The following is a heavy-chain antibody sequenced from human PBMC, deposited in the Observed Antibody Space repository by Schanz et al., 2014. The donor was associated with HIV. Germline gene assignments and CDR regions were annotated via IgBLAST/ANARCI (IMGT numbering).Heavy chain of an antibody. V-gene: IGHV3-30*18. J-gene: IGHJ4*02. Sequence: QVQLVESGGGVVQPGRSLGLSCAASGFTFRTHGIHWVRQAPAKGLEGVAEISYDGSIKEYADSVKGRFAISRDNSKNTVYLQMNSLRGEDSAVYYCAKVGRIYSTTWIDHWGQGTLVTVSS. D-gene: IGHD6-13*01. CDR1: GFTFRTHG. CDR3: AKVGRIYSTTWIDH. CDR2: ISYDGSIK.